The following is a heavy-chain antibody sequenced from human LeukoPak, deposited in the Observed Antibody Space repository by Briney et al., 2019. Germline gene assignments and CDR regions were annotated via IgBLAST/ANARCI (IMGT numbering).Heavy chain of an antibody. D-gene: IGHD1-20*01. CDR1: GGSFSGYY. J-gene: IGHJ5*02. Sequence: SETLSLTCAVYGGSFSGYYWSWIRQPPGKGLEWIGEINHSGSTHYNPSLKSRVTISVDTPKNQFSLKLSSVTAADTAVYYCARGRYNWNPWGQGTLVTVSS. CDR2: INHSGST. CDR3: ARGRYNWNP. V-gene: IGHV4-34*01.